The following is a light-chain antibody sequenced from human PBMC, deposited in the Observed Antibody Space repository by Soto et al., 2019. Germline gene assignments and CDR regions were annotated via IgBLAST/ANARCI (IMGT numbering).Light chain of an antibody. J-gene: IGKJ5*01. CDR2: GAS. CDR3: QQYNIWPPIT. V-gene: IGKV3-15*01. CDR1: QSVSSN. Sequence: EIVITQYTATLSVSPVERATLSCRASQSVSSNLAWYQQKPGQAPRLLIYGASTRAPGIPARFSGSGSGTEFTLTISSLQSEDFAVYYCQQYNIWPPITFGQGTRLEIK.